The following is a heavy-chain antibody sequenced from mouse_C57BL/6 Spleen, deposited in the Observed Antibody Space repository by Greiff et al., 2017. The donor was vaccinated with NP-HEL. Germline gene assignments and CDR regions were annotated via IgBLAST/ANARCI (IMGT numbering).Heavy chain of an antibody. J-gene: IGHJ4*01. D-gene: IGHD3-2*02. V-gene: IGHV1-55*01. CDR1: GYTFTSYW. CDR2: IYPGSGST. CDR3: ARWETAQATVYAMDY. Sequence: QDQLQQPGAELVKPGASVKMSCKASGYTFTSYWITWVKQRPGQGLEWIGDIYPGSGSTNYNEKFKSKATLTVDTSSSTAYMQLSSLTSEDSAVYYCARWETAQATVYAMDYWGQGTSVTVSS.